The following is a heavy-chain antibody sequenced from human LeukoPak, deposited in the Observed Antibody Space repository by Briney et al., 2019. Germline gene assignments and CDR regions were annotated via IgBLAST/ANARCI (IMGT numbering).Heavy chain of an antibody. CDR3: ARDSFYCSSTSRYGRYFDY. CDR2: IIPIFGTA. V-gene: IGHV1-69*05. J-gene: IGHJ4*02. Sequence: SVKVSCKASGGTFSSYAISWVRQAPGQGLEWMGGIIPIFGTANYAQKFQGRVTITTDESTSTAYMELSSLRSEDTAVYYCARDSFYCSSTSRYGRYFDYWGQGTLVTVSS. CDR1: GGTFSSYA. D-gene: IGHD2-2*01.